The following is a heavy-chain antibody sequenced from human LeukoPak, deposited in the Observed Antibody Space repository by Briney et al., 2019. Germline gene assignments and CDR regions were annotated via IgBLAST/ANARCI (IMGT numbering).Heavy chain of an antibody. CDR2: VYYSGST. J-gene: IGHJ6*03. CDR1: GGSITSNNYF. D-gene: IGHD5-18*01. Sequence: SETLSLTCSVSGGSITSNNYFWGWIRQPPGKGLEWIGSVYYSGSTYYNPSLKRRVTISVDTSKNNLSLNMKVVTAADTAVYYCARTTEGGYTYGYFYYYYMDVWGKGTTVTISS. CDR3: ARTTEGGYTYGYFYYYYMDV. V-gene: IGHV4-39*02.